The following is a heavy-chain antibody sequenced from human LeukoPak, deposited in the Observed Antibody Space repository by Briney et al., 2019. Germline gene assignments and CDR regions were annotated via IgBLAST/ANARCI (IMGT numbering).Heavy chain of an antibody. CDR1: GYTFTGYY. CDR3: TRDFRSSSWTQGDFDY. J-gene: IGHJ4*02. V-gene: IGHV1-2*02. Sequence: GASVKVSCKASGYTFTGYYMHWVRQAPGQGLEWMGWINPNSGGTNYAQKFQGRVTMTRDTSISTAYMELSRLRSDDTAVYYCTRDFRSSSWTQGDFDYWGQGTLVTVSS. CDR2: INPNSGGT. D-gene: IGHD6-13*01.